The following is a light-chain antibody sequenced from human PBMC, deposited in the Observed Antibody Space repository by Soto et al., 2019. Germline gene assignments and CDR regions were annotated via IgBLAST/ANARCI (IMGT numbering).Light chain of an antibody. J-gene: IGKJ1*01. Sequence: EIVLTQSPGTLSLSPGERATLSCRASQSISSSSLAWYQKKPGQAPRLLICGAFTRATGIPDRFSGSGSGTDFTLSISSLEPEDCAVYYCHYGNSPPWTFGLGTKVEIK. CDR3: HYGNSPPWT. V-gene: IGKV3-20*01. CDR2: GAF. CDR1: QSISSSS.